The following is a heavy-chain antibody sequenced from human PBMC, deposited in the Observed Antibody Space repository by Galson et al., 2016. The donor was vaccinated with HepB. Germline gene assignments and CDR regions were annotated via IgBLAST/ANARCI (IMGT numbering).Heavy chain of an antibody. Sequence: SLRLSCAASGFTFSNYWTSWVRQAPGKGLEWVANIKQDGSEQYYVDSLKGRFTISRDNAKNSLYLQINNLTVEDTAMYYCARDGPRRRGLDYWGQGTLVTVSS. CDR2: IKQDGSEQ. J-gene: IGHJ4*02. V-gene: IGHV3-7*03. CDR3: ARDGPRRRGLDY. CDR1: GFTFSNYW.